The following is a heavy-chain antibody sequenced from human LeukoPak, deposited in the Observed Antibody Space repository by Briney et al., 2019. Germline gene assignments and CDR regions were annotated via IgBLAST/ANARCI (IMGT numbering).Heavy chain of an antibody. V-gene: IGHV3-48*03. Sequence: GGSLRLSCAASGFTFSSYEMNWVRHAPGKGLEWVSYISSSGSTIYYADSVKGRFTISRDNAKNSLYLHMNSLRAEDTAVYYCAELGITMIGGVWGKGTTVTISS. CDR1: GFTFSSYE. J-gene: IGHJ6*04. CDR2: ISSSGSTI. D-gene: IGHD3-10*02. CDR3: AELGITMIGGV.